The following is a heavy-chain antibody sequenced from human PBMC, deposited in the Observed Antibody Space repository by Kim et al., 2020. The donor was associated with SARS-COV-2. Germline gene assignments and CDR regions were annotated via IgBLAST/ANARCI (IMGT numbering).Heavy chain of an antibody. J-gene: IGHJ4*02. V-gene: IGHV3-33*01. CDR3: AREPPRYEGGYHLDL. CDR1: GFTFTDFG. CDR2: VWYDADNK. D-gene: IGHD6-25*01. Sequence: GGSLRLSCAASGFTFTDFGIHWVRQAPGKGLEWVALVWYDADNKYYADSVKGRFTVSRDRSKNTAYLQMGSLRAEDTAVYYCAREPPRYEGGYHLDLWGQGSLVTVSS.